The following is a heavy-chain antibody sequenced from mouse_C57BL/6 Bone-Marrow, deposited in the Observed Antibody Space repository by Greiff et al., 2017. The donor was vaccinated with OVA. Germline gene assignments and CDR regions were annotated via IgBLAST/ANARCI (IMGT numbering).Heavy chain of an antibody. J-gene: IGHJ1*03. D-gene: IGHD3-3*01. V-gene: IGHV5-16*01. CDR2: ITYDGRST. CDR3: AREPPGGTYWDCDG. CDR1: GFTFSDYY. Sequence: EVKLVESEGGLVQPGSSMKLSCTASGFTFSDYYMAWVRPVPATGLEWVATITYDGRSTYYLDSLKSRFIISRDNAKNILDLQMSSLKSEDTATYYCAREPPGGTYWDCDGWGTGTTVTVSS.